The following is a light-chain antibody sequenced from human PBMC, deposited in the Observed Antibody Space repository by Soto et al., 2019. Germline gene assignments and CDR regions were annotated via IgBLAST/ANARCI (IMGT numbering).Light chain of an antibody. CDR1: SSDVGGYNY. Sequence: QSALTQPASVSGSPGQSITISCTGTSSDVGGYNYVPWYQQHPGKAPKLMIYEVSNRPSGVSNRFSGFKSGNTASLTISGLQAEDEADYYCSSYTSSSIDYVFGTGTKVTVL. CDR3: SSYTSSSIDYV. V-gene: IGLV2-14*01. CDR2: EVS. J-gene: IGLJ1*01.